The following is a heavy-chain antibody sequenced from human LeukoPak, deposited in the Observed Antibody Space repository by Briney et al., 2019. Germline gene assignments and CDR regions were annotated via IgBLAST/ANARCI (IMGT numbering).Heavy chain of an antibody. CDR2: INHSGST. CDR1: GGSFSGYY. Sequence: SETLSLTCAVYGGSFSGYYWSWIRQPPGKGLEWIGEINHSGSTNYNPSLKSRVTISVDTSKNQFSLKLSSVTAADTAVYYCAREGHYYDSSGLGYWGQGTLVTVSS. D-gene: IGHD3-22*01. V-gene: IGHV4-34*01. J-gene: IGHJ4*02. CDR3: AREGHYYDSSGLGY.